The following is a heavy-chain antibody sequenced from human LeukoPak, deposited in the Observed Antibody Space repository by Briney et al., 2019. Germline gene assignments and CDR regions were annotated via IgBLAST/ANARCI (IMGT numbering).Heavy chain of an antibody. CDR1: GFSLSSSE. Sequence: PGGSLRLSCAASGFSLSSSEMNWVRQAPGKGPEWLAHINSVDNVEYYTDSVRGRFTMSRDNAKDLLYLQMNSLRDEDTAVYYCARDTVNGPFVISLDLWGQGVLVTVSS. V-gene: IGHV3-48*03. CDR2: INSVDNVE. CDR3: ARDTVNGPFVISLDL. J-gene: IGHJ5*02. D-gene: IGHD2-8*01.